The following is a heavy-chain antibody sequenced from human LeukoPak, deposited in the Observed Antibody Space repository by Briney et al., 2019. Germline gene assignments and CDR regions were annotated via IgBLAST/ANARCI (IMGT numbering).Heavy chain of an antibody. J-gene: IGHJ4*02. CDR3: ARRRYNAYEGYFDY. D-gene: IGHD5-12*01. CDR2: TFYSSKWYN. Sequence: SQTLSLTCAISGDSVSSNSAAWNWFRQSPSRGLEWLGRTFYSSKWYNDYAVSVKSRIIINPDTSKNQFSLHLTSLTPEDTAVYYCARRRYNAYEGYFDYWGQGTLVTVSS. CDR1: GDSVSSNSAA. V-gene: IGHV6-1*01.